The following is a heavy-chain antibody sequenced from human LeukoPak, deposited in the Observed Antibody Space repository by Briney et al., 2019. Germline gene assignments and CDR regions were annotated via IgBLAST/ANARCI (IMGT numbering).Heavy chain of an antibody. V-gene: IGHV1-18*01. CDR1: GYTFTSYG. CDR3: ARPQPDYGDYPPFLYMDV. J-gene: IGHJ6*03. Sequence: ASVKVSCKASGYTFTSYGISWVRQAPGQGLEWMGWISAYNGNTNYALKLQGRVTMTTDTSTSTAYMELRSLRSDDTAVYYCARPQPDYGDYPPFLYMDVWGKGTTVTVSS. CDR2: ISAYNGNT. D-gene: IGHD4-17*01.